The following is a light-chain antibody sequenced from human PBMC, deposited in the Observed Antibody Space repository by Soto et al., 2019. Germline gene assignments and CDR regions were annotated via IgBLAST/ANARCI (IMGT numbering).Light chain of an antibody. Sequence: DIQMTQSPSTLSASVGDRVTITCRASQSISNWLAWYQQKPGKDPNLLIYDASSLQSGVPSRFSGSGFGTEFTLTISSLQPGDFATYYCQQYSRRSTFGQGTKVDI. CDR1: QSISNW. CDR2: DAS. J-gene: IGKJ1*01. V-gene: IGKV1-5*01. CDR3: QQYSRRST.